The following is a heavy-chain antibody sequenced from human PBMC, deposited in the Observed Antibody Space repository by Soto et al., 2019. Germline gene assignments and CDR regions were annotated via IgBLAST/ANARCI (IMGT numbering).Heavy chain of an antibody. CDR2: IIPIFGTA. D-gene: IGHD3-10*01. V-gene: IGHV1-69*01. CDR1: GGTFSSYA. CDR3: ARGVTMVRGPYYCYGMDV. Sequence: QVQLVQAGAEVKKPGSSVKVSCKASGGTFSSYALSWVRQAPGQGLEWMGGIIPIFGTANYAQKFQGRVTITADEATSKAYMELSSLRSEDTAVYYCARGVTMVRGPYYCYGMDVWGQGTTVTVSS. J-gene: IGHJ6*02.